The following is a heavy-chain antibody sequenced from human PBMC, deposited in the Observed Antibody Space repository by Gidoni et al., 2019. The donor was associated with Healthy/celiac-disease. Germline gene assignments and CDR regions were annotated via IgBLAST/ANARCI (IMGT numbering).Heavy chain of an antibody. CDR2: IWYDGSNK. J-gene: IGHJ5*02. CDR3: ARESYDSSPGDWFDP. CDR1: GFTFSSYG. V-gene: IGHV3-33*01. Sequence: QVQLVESGGGVVQPGRSLRLSCAASGFTFSSYGMHWVRQAPGKGLEWVAVIWYDGSNKYYADSVKGRFTISRDNSKNTLYLQMNSLRAEDTAVYYCARESYDSSPGDWFDPWGQGTLVTVSS. D-gene: IGHD3-22*01.